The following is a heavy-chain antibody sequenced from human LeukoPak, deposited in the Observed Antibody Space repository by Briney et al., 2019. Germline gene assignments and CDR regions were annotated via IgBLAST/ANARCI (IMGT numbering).Heavy chain of an antibody. CDR2: IWYDGSNE. V-gene: IGHV3-33*01. J-gene: IGHJ4*02. CDR3: ARDSIRDGYNSDYFDY. Sequence: GGSLRLSCAASGFTFSTYGMHWVREAPGKALGWVAVIWYDGSNEYYADSVKGRFTISRHNSKSTLYLQLNSLRAEDTAVYYCARDSIRDGYNSDYFDYWGQGTLVTVSS. CDR1: GFTFSTYG. D-gene: IGHD5-24*01.